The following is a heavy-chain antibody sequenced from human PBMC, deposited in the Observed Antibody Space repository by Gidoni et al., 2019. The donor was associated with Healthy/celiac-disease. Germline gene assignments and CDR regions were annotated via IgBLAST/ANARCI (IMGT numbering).Heavy chain of an antibody. D-gene: IGHD1-26*01. CDR2: MSSSSSTI. CDR1: GFTFSSYS. CDR3: ARPMGPFWEDAFDI. J-gene: IGHJ3*02. V-gene: IGHV3-48*01. Sequence: EVQLVESGGDLVQPGGSLRLSCAASGFTFSSYSMNWVRQAPGKGLEWVSYMSSSSSTIYYADSVKGRFTISRDNAKNSLYLQMNSLRAEDTAVYYCARPMGPFWEDAFDIWGQGTMVTVSS.